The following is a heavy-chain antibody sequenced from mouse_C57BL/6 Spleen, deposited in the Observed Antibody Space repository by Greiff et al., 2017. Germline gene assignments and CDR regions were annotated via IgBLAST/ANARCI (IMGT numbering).Heavy chain of an antibody. CDR2: IDPSDSET. J-gene: IGHJ2*01. CDR1: GYTFTSYW. V-gene: IGHV1-52*01. D-gene: IGHD4-1*01. CDR3: ARRGTGTYFDY. Sequence: QVQLQQPGAELVRPGSSVKLSCKASGYTFTSYWMHWVKQRPIQGLEWIGNIDPSDSETHYNQKFKDKATLTVDKCSSTAYMQLSSLTSEDSAVYYCARRGTGTYFDYWGQGTTLTVSS.